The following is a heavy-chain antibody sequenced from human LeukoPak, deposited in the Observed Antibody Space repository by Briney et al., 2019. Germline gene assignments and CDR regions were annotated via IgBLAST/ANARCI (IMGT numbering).Heavy chain of an antibody. CDR2: IFPGDSDT. V-gene: IGHV5-51*01. CDR3: AKTTSG. D-gene: IGHD4-17*01. Sequence: GESLKISCKASGYSFTTYWIGWVRQMPGKGLEWMGIIFPGDSDTRYSPSFQGQVTISVDTSISTVYLQWSSLKASDTARYFCAKTTSGWGLGTLVTVSS. CDR1: GYSFTTYW. J-gene: IGHJ4*02.